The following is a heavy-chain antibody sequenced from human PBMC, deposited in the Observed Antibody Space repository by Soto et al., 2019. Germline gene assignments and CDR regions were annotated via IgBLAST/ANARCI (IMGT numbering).Heavy chain of an antibody. CDR3: ARSGASSLEWYFDL. J-gene: IGHJ2*01. CDR2: IIPILGIA. CDR1: GGTFSSYT. V-gene: IGHV1-69*02. Sequence: QVQLVQSGAEVKKPGSSVKVSCKASGGTFSSYTISWVRQAPGQGLEWMGRIIPILGIANYAQKFQGRVTITGDKSTSTAYIELSSLRSEDTAVYYCARSGASSLEWYFDLWGRGTLVTVSS. D-gene: IGHD1-26*01.